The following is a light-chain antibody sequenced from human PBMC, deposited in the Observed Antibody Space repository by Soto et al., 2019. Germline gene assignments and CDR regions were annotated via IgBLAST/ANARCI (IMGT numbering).Light chain of an antibody. CDR1: QSVSSN. V-gene: IGKV3-15*01. J-gene: IGKJ1*01. CDR3: QQYNTWPS. Sequence: EIVMTQSPATLSVSPGERATLSCRASQSVSSNLAWYQQKPGQAPRLLMYAASTRASGIAARFSGSGSGTEFTLTISSLQSEDFALYYCQQYNTWPSFGQGTKVEI. CDR2: AAS.